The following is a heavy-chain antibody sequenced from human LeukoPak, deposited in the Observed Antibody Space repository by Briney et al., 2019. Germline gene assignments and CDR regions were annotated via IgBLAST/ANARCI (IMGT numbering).Heavy chain of an antibody. Sequence: SETLSLTCTVSGGSISSYYWSWIRQHPGKGLEWIGYIYCSGSTYYNPSLKSRVTISVDTSKNQFSLKLSSVTAADTAVYYCARGRLQLWSYPFDYWGQGTLVTVSS. CDR2: IYCSGST. V-gene: IGHV4-59*06. J-gene: IGHJ4*02. CDR1: GGSISSYY. CDR3: ARGRLQLWSYPFDY. D-gene: IGHD5-18*01.